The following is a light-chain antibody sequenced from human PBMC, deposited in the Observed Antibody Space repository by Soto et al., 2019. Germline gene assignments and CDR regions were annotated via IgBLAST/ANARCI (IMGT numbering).Light chain of an antibody. CDR2: DAS. CDR3: QQRSDSIT. V-gene: IGKV3-11*01. J-gene: IGKJ5*01. CDR1: QSVSSN. Sequence: EIVMTQSPATLSVSPGERLTLSCRASQSVSSNLAWYQQKPGQAPXXLIYDASTRAPGIPARFSGRGSGADFTLTISSLEPEDFAVYYCQQRSDSITFGQGTRLEIK.